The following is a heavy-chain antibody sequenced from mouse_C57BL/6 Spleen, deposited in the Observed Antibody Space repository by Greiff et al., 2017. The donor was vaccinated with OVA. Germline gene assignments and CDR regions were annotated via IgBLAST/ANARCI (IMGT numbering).Heavy chain of an antibody. V-gene: IGHV1-53*01. CDR2: INPSNGGT. CDR3: AREGLRHAMDY. D-gene: IGHD2-4*01. Sequence: QVQLQQPGTELVKPGASVKLSCKASGYTFTSYWMPWVKQRPGQGLEWLGNINPSNGGTNYNEKFKSKATLTVDKSSSTAYMQLNSLTSEDSAVYYCAREGLRHAMDYWGQGTSVTVSS. CDR1: GYTFTSYW. J-gene: IGHJ4*01.